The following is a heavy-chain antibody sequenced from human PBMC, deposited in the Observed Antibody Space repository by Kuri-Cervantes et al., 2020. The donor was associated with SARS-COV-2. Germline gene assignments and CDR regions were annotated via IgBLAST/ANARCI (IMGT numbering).Heavy chain of an antibody. J-gene: IGHJ4*02. Sequence: SETLSLTCTVSGGSISSGGYYWSWIRQPPGKGLEWIGYIYHSGSTYYNPSLKSRVTISVDRSKNQFSLKLSSVTAADTAVYYCARRYGGHFHAVAAPGPCYFDYWGQGTLVTVSS. CDR3: ARRYGGHFHAVAAPGPCYFDY. V-gene: IGHV4-30-2*01. D-gene: IGHD6-19*01. CDR1: GGSISSGGYY. CDR2: IYHSGST.